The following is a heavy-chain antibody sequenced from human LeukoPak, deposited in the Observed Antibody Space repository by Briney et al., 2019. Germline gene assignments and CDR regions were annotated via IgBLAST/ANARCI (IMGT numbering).Heavy chain of an antibody. D-gene: IGHD5-12*01. Sequence: SETLSLTCTVSGDSIRSYYWSWIRQPAGKTLEWIGRIYTSGTTSYNPSLKSRVTMSVDTPNNHFSLRLSSVTAADTAVYYCAGDRDSGHDYWGQGTLVTVSS. CDR3: AGDRDSGHDY. J-gene: IGHJ4*02. V-gene: IGHV4-4*07. CDR2: IYTSGTT. CDR1: GDSIRSYY.